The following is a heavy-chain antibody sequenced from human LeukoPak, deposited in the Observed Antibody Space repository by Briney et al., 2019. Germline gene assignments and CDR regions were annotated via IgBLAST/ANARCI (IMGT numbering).Heavy chain of an antibody. V-gene: IGHV3-66*01. CDR3: ARDLGGFYYGSGFDY. D-gene: IGHD3-10*01. J-gene: IGHJ4*02. CDR1: GFTVSSND. CDR2: INSGGNP. Sequence: GGSLRLSCEASGFTVSSNDMSWVRQAPGKGLEWVSVINSGGNPYYADSVKGRFTVSRDHSKNTVYLQMNSLRAEDTAVYYCARDLGGFYYGSGFDYWGQGTLVTVSS.